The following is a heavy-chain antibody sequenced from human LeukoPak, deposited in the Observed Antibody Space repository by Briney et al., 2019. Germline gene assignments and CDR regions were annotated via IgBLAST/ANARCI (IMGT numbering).Heavy chain of an antibody. V-gene: IGHV1-3*01. D-gene: IGHD6-19*01. CDR1: GYTFANYA. Sequence: GASVKVSCKASGYTFANYAIHWVRQAPGQRLEWMGWINAGNGNTKYSQKFQGRVTFTRDTSASTAYMELSSLRSDDTAVYYCALYSSGWPVRNWGQGTLVTVSS. CDR3: ALYSSGWPVRN. J-gene: IGHJ4*02. CDR2: INAGNGNT.